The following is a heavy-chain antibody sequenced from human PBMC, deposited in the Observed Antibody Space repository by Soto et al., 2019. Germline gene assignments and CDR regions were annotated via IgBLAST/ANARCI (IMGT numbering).Heavy chain of an antibody. CDR2: ISYDGSNK. D-gene: IGHD2-21*02. J-gene: IGHJ3*02. CDR3: AKDLYGGNLSDI. CDR1: GFTFSSYG. V-gene: IGHV3-30*18. Sequence: QVQLVESGGGVVQPGRSLRLSCAASGFTFSSYGMHWVRQAPGKGLEWVAVISYDGSNKYYADSVKGRFTISRDNSKNTLYLQMNSLRAEDTAVYYCAKDLYGGNLSDIWGQGTMVTVSS.